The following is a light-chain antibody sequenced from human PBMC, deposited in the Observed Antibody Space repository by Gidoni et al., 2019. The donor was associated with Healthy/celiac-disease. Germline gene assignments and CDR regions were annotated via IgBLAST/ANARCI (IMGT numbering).Light chain of an antibody. CDR1: QGISSY. J-gene: IGKJ2*01. Sequence: DIQLTQYPSFLSASVGDRVTITCRASQGISSYLAWYQQKPGKAPKLLIYAASTLQSGVPSRFSGSGSGTEFTLTISSLQPEDFATYYCQQLNSYPPYTFXQXTKLEIK. V-gene: IGKV1-9*01. CDR3: QQLNSYPPYT. CDR2: AAS.